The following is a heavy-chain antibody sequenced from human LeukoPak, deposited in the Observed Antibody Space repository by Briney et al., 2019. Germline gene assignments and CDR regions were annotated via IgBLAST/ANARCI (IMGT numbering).Heavy chain of an antibody. Sequence: PGGSLRLSCAASGFTISTYWMTWVRQAPGKGLEWVANIKQDGSQKYYVDSVKGRFTISRDNAKNSLYLQMDSLRAEDTAVYYCARFITIFGVALDYWGQGTLVTVSS. CDR3: ARFITIFGVALDY. V-gene: IGHV3-7*01. CDR1: GFTISTYW. CDR2: IKQDGSQK. D-gene: IGHD3-3*01. J-gene: IGHJ4*02.